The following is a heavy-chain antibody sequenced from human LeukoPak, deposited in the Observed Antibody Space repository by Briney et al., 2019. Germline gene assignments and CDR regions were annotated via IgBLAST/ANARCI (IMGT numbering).Heavy chain of an antibody. CDR3: AKDLEYDSSGYYFFDY. CDR1: GFTFSSYA. D-gene: IGHD3-22*01. J-gene: IGHJ4*02. CDR2: ISGSGGST. V-gene: IGHV3-23*01. Sequence: GASLRLSCAASGFTFSSYAMSWVRQAPGKGLEWVSAISGSGGSTYYADSVKGRLTISRDNSKNTLYLQMNSLRAEDTAVYYCAKDLEYDSSGYYFFDYWGQGTLVTVSS.